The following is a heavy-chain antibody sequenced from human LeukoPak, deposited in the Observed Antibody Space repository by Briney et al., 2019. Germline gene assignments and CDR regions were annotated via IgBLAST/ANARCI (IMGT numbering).Heavy chain of an antibody. CDR2: TYRTSRWYN. J-gene: IGHJ4*02. CDR1: GDSVSSNNAA. CDR3: ARDLPPGAAGVTGPFDY. V-gene: IGHV6-1*01. D-gene: IGHD6-13*01. Sequence: SQTLSLTCAISGDSVSSNNAAWNWIRQSPSRGLEWLGRTYRTSRWYNDYAVSVKSRITINPDTSKNQFSLQLSSVTPEDTAVYYCARDLPPGAAGVTGPFDYWGQGTLVTVSA.